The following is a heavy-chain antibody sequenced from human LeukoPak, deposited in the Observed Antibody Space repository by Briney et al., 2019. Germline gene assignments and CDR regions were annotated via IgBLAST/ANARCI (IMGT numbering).Heavy chain of an antibody. D-gene: IGHD5-18*01. V-gene: IGHV4-34*01. CDR3: ARVVGTAMVTDY. Sequence: SETLSLTCAVYGGSFSGYYWSWIRQPLGKGLEWIGEINHSGSTNYNPSLKSRVTISVDTSKNQFSLKLSSVTAADTAVYYCARVVGTAMVTDYWGQGTLVTVSS. CDR2: INHSGST. J-gene: IGHJ4*02. CDR1: GGSFSGYY.